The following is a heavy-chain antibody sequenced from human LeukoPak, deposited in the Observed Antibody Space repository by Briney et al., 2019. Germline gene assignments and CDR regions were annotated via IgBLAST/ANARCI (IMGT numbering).Heavy chain of an antibody. CDR3: AKSLFSSATGSGRAFDI. D-gene: IGHD2-2*01. Sequence: PGGSLRLSCAASRFTFSTFPMGWVRKAPGKGLEWVSAIMAGGDRTFYADSVRGRFTISRDNSKNTLYLQMNSLRAEDTAVYYCAKSLFSSATGSGRAFDIWGQGTMVTVSS. V-gene: IGHV3-23*01. J-gene: IGHJ3*02. CDR2: IMAGGDRT. CDR1: RFTFSTFP.